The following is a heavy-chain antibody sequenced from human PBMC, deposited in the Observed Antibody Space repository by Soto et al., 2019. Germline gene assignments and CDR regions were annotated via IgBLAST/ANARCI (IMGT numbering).Heavy chain of an antibody. D-gene: IGHD4-17*01. CDR2: ISSNGGST. V-gene: IGHV3-64*01. J-gene: IGHJ4*02. Sequence: GGSLRLSCAASGFTFSSYAMHWVRQAPGKGLEYVSAISSNGGSTYYANSVKGRFTISRDNSKNTLYLQMGSLRAEDMAVYYCARDRSDYGDYVRDYWGQGTLVTVSS. CDR1: GFTFSSYA. CDR3: ARDRSDYGDYVRDY.